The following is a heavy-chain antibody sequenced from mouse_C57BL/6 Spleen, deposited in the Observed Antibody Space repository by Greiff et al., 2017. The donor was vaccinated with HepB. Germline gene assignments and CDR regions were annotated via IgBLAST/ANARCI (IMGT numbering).Heavy chain of an antibody. CDR2: ISYDGSN. D-gene: IGHD1-1*01. V-gene: IGHV3-6*01. J-gene: IGHJ3*01. CDR3: ASPYETWFAY. Sequence: EVQLQESGPGLVKPSQSLSLTCSVTGYSITSGYYWNWIRQFPGNKLEWMGYISYDGSNNYNPSLKNRISITRDTSKNQFFLKLNSVTTEDTATYYSASPYETWFAYWGQGTLVTVSA. CDR1: GYSITSGYY.